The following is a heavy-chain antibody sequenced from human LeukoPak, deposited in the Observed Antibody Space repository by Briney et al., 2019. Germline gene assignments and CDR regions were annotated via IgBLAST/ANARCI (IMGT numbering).Heavy chain of an antibody. J-gene: IGHJ4*02. D-gene: IGHD3-10*01. Sequence: SQTLSLTCTVSGGSISSGSYYWSWIRQPAGRGLEWIGRIYTSGSTNYNPSLKSRVTISVDTSKTQFSLKLSSVTAADTAVYYCARDRGMRRYFDYWGQGTLVTVSS. CDR3: ARDRGMRRYFDY. CDR1: GGSISSGSYY. V-gene: IGHV4-61*02. CDR2: IYTSGST.